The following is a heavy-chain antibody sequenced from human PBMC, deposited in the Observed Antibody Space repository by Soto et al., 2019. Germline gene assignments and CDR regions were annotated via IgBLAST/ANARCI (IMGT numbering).Heavy chain of an antibody. CDR2: IDYSGST. J-gene: IGHJ4*02. Sequence: SETLSLTCTVSGGSIRSFFWSWIRQPPGKGLEWIGYIDYSGSTNYNPSLKSRVTISVDTSKNQLSLKLTSVTAADTAVYYCARAGTAMVQLDYWGQGTLVTVSS. CDR1: GGSIRSFF. V-gene: IGHV4-59*01. D-gene: IGHD5-18*01. CDR3: ARAGTAMVQLDY.